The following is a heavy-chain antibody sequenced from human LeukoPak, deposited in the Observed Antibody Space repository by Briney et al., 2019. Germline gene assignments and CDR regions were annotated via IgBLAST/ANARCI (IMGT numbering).Heavy chain of an antibody. Sequence: LETLSLTCTVSGGSISSYYWSWIRQPAGKGLEWIGRIYTSGSTNYNPSLKSRVTMSVDTSKNQFSLKLTSVTAADTAVYYCARVRKQLVNEAFDIWGQGTMVTVSS. D-gene: IGHD5-24*01. V-gene: IGHV4-4*07. J-gene: IGHJ3*02. CDR3: ARVRKQLVNEAFDI. CDR2: IYTSGST. CDR1: GGSISSYY.